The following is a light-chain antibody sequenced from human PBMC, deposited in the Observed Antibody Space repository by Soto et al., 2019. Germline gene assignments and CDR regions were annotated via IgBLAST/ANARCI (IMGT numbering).Light chain of an antibody. CDR3: QQRNVWPPIT. CDR2: DST. CDR1: QSIHTS. J-gene: IGKJ5*01. Sequence: VLTQSPATLSLSPGARATLSCRASQSIHTSLAWYHQKPGQPPRLVVYDSTLRANGVPDRFGGSRSGTEFTLTINNLEPEDFAVYYCQQRNVWPPITFGQGTRLEIK. V-gene: IGKV3-11*01.